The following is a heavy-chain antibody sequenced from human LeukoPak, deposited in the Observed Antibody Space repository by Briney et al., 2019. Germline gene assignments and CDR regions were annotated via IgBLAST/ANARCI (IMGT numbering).Heavy chain of an antibody. CDR3: ARGLQGIDY. V-gene: IGHV3-74*01. D-gene: IGHD4-11*01. Sequence: PGRSLRLSCSASGFTVSSNYMSWVRQAPGKGLVWVSRINTDGSSTNYADSVKGRFTISRDNAKNALYLQMNSLRAEDTAVYYCARGLQGIDYWGQGTLVTVSS. CDR1: GFTVSSNY. CDR2: INTDGSST. J-gene: IGHJ4*02.